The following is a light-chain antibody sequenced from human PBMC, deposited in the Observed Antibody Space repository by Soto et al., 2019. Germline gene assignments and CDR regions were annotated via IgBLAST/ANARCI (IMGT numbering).Light chain of an antibody. Sequence: EIVMTRSPATLSVSPGERATLSCRASQSVSSNLAWYQQKPGQAPRLLIYGASTRATGIPARFSGSGSGTEFTLTISSMQSEAFAVYYCQQYNNWPRTFGQGTKVDIK. V-gene: IGKV3-15*01. CDR1: QSVSSN. CDR3: QQYNNWPRT. J-gene: IGKJ1*01. CDR2: GAS.